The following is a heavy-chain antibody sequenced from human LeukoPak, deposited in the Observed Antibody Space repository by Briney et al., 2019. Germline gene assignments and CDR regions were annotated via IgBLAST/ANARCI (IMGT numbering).Heavy chain of an antibody. CDR3: ARGYFPGIAVAGTRDY. CDR2: MNPNSGNT. CDR1: GYTFTSYD. J-gene: IGHJ4*02. D-gene: IGHD6-19*01. Sequence: ASVKVSCKASGYTFTSYDINWVRQATGQGLEWMGWMNPNSGNTGYAQKFQGRVTMTRNTSISTAYMELSSLRSEDTAVYYCARGYFPGIAVAGTRDYWGQGTLVTVSS. V-gene: IGHV1-8*01.